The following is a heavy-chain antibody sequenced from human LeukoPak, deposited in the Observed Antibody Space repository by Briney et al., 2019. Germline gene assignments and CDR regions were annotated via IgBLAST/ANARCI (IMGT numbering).Heavy chain of an antibody. CDR2: IYYSGST. J-gene: IGHJ3*02. Sequence: SETLSLTCTVSGGSISGYYWSWIRQPPGKGLEWIGYIYYSGSTNYNPSLKSRLTISIDTSENQFSLKLYSVTAADTAVYYCARNLGAVVTPGWAYDIWGQGTMVTVSS. CDR1: GGSISGYY. V-gene: IGHV4-59*12. CDR3: ARNLGAVVTPGWAYDI. D-gene: IGHD4-23*01.